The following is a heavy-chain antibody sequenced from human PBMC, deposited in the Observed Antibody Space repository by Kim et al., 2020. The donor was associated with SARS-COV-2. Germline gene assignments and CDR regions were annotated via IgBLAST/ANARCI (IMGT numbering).Heavy chain of an antibody. CDR2: ISAYNGNT. Sequence: ASVKVSCKASGYTFTSYGISWVRQAPGQGLEWMGWISAYNGNTNYAQKLQGRVTMTTDTSTSTAYMELRSLRSDDTAVYYCARVGGGATYYYDSSGYFGHADYWGQGTLVTVSS. J-gene: IGHJ4*02. CDR1: GYTFTSYG. D-gene: IGHD3-22*01. V-gene: IGHV1-18*04. CDR3: ARVGGGATYYYDSSGYFGHADY.